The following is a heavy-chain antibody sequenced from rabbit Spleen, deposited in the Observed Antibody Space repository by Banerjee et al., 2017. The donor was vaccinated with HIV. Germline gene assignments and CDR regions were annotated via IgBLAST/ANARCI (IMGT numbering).Heavy chain of an antibody. CDR3: ARHAGSAYYDL. Sequence: QSLEESGGDLVKPGASLTLTCTASGIDFSSAYYMCWVRQAPGKGLEWIGCIRTTSGSTYYTSWVNGRFTISKPSSTTMTLQMTSLTAADTATYFCARHAGSAYYDLWGPGTLVTVS. V-gene: IGHV1S40*01. CDR1: GIDFSSAYY. D-gene: IGHD8-1*01. J-gene: IGHJ4*01. CDR2: IRTTSGST.